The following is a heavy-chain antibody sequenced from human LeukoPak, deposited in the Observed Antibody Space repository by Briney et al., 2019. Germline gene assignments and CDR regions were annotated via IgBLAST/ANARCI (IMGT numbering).Heavy chain of an antibody. Sequence: PGGSLRLSCAASGFTFSSYAMHWVRQAPGKGLEYVSAISSNGGSTYYANSVKGRFTISRDNSKNTLYLQMGSLRAEDMAVYYCARVGAMDEAGLLAFDIWGQGTMVTVSS. CDR1: GFTFSSYA. CDR2: ISSNGGST. J-gene: IGHJ3*02. V-gene: IGHV3-64*01. CDR3: ARVGAMDEAGLLAFDI. D-gene: IGHD6-13*01.